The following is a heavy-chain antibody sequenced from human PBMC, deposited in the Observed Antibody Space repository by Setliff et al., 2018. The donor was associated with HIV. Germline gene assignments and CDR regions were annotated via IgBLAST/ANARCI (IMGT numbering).Heavy chain of an antibody. CDR2: ISVHNDNS. CDR1: TNTFLNYG. CDR3: ARDVGYCTATSCQTGFDY. D-gene: IGHD2-8*02. Sequence: ASVKVSCKASTNTFLNYGISWVRQAPGQGLEWMGWISVHNDNSNYAQRFRDRVTMTTDIPTSTAYMELRGLRSDDTAVYYCARDVGYCTATSCQTGFDYWARERWSPSPQ. V-gene: IGHV1-18*01. J-gene: IGHJ4*02.